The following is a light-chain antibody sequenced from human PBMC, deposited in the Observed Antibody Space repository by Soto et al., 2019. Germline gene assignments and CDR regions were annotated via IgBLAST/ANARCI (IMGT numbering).Light chain of an antibody. V-gene: IGKV3-20*01. CDR3: RQYGSSPSYT. J-gene: IGKJ2*01. CDR1: QSVSSSSY. CDR2: GAS. Sequence: EIVLTQSPGTLSLSPGERATLSCRASQSVSSSSYLAWYQQKPGQAPRLLIYGASSRATGIPDRFSGSGSATDFTLTISSREPEDFAVYYCRQYGSSPSYTFGQGTKLEIK.